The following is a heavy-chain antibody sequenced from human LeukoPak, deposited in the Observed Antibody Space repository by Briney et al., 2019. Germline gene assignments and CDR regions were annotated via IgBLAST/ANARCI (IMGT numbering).Heavy chain of an antibody. CDR3: ARGNSVRLADAFDI. D-gene: IGHD4-11*01. Sequence: SVKVSCKASGGTFSSYAISWVRQAPGQGLEWMGGIIPIFGTANYAQKFQGRITITADESTSTAYMELSSLRSEDTAVYYCARGNSVRLADAFDISGQGTMVTVSS. CDR2: IIPIFGTA. CDR1: GGTFSSYA. V-gene: IGHV1-69*13. J-gene: IGHJ3*02.